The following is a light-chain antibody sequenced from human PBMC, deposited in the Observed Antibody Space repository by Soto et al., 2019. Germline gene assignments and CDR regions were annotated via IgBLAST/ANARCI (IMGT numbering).Light chain of an antibody. Sequence: QSALTQPASVSGSPGQSITISCTGTSSDVGSYNLVSWYQQHPGKAPKLMIYEDNKRPSGVSNRFSVSKSGYTASLTISGLHAEDEADYYCCSYARTSTYVFGSGTKSPS. CDR2: EDN. CDR1: SSDVGSYNL. J-gene: IGLJ1*01. V-gene: IGLV2-23*01. CDR3: CSYARTSTYV.